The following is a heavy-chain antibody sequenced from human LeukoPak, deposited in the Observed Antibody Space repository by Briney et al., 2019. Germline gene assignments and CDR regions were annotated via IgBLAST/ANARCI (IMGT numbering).Heavy chain of an antibody. CDR3: ARDQSASLNYFDY. V-gene: IGHV1-69*05. CDR1: GGTFSSYA. J-gene: IGHJ4*02. Sequence: SVKVSCKASGGTFSSYAISWVRQAPGQGLEWMGGIIPIFGTANYAQKFQGRLTMTRDTSTSTVYMELSRLKSEDTAMYYCARDQSASLNYFDYWGQGTLVTVSS. CDR2: IIPIFGTA.